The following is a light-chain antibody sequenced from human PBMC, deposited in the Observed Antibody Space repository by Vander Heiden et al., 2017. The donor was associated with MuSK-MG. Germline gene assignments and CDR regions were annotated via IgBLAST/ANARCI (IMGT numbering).Light chain of an antibody. Sequence: DIQMTQSPSSLSASVGDRVTITCRASQFISSYLNWYQQKLGKAPKVLIDGATSLQSGVPSRFSGSASGTDFTLTINSLQPEDVASYYCDQSNSTPYTFGQGAKLEIK. CDR3: DQSNSTPYT. V-gene: IGKV1-39*01. J-gene: IGKJ2*01. CDR1: QFISSY. CDR2: GAT.